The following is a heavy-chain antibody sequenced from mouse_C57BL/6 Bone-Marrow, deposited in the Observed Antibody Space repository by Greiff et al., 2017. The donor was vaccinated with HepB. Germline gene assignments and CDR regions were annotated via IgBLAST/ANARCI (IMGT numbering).Heavy chain of an antibody. CDR3: AREDCYFDV. CDR2: INPSTGGT. Sequence: EVQLVESGPELVKPGASVKISCKASGYSFTGYYMHWVKQSSEKSLEWIGEINPSTGGTSYNQKFKGKATLTVDKSSSTAYMQLKSLTSEDSAVYYCAREDCYFDVWGTGTTVTDSS. J-gene: IGHJ1*03. CDR1: GYSFTGYY. V-gene: IGHV1-43*01.